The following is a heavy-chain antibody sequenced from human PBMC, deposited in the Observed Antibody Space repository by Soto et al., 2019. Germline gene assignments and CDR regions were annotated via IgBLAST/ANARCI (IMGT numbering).Heavy chain of an antibody. Sequence: DVQLVESGGGLVQPGGSLRLSCAASGFSFSSSEMYWVRQAPGKGLEWISYIHPGGQTIFYAESVKGRFTISRDNAKHSVYLQMNSLRAEDPAVYYCARRGSRWGRGTKVTVSS. CDR3: ARRGSR. CDR2: IHPGGQTI. J-gene: IGHJ3*01. CDR1: GFSFSSSE. V-gene: IGHV3-48*03. D-gene: IGHD2-15*01.